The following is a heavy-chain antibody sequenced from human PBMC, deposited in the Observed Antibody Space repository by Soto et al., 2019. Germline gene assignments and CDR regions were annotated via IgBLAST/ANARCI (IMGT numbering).Heavy chain of an antibody. Sequence: SVKVSCKASGGTFSSYAISWVRQAPGQGLEWMGGIIPIFGTANYAQKFQGRVTITADESTGTAYMELSSLRSEDTAVYYCARHNDFWSGYYNWFDPWGQGTLVTVSS. CDR3: ARHNDFWSGYYNWFDP. CDR2: IIPIFGTA. V-gene: IGHV1-69*13. CDR1: GGTFSSYA. J-gene: IGHJ5*02. D-gene: IGHD3-3*01.